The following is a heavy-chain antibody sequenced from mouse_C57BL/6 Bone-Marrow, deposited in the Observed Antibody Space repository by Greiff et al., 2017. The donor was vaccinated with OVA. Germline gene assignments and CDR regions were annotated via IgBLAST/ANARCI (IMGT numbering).Heavy chain of an antibody. CDR1: GYAFSSSW. CDR2: IYPGDGAT. Sequence: QVQLKESGPELVKPGASVKISCKASGYAFSSSWMNWVKQRPGKGLEWIGRIYPGDGATNYTGKFKGKATLTADKSSSTAYLQLSSLTSQGSAVYFGARHEDGDYASYFDYWGQGTTLTVSS. D-gene: IGHD2-13*01. CDR3: ARHEDGDYASYFDY. V-gene: IGHV1-82*01. J-gene: IGHJ2*01.